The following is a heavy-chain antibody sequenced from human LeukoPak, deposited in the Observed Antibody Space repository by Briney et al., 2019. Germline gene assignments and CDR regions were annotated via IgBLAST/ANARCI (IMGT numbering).Heavy chain of an antibody. CDR1: GLTVSNHW. D-gene: IGHD6-6*01. CDR2: INSDGSST. V-gene: IGHV3-74*01. CDR3: VAARPEIDY. J-gene: IGHJ4*02. Sequence: GGSLRLSCGASGLTVSNHWMHWVRQAPGKGLLWVSRINSDGSSTRYADFVKGRFTISKDDAKNTLYLQMNSLRVDDTAVYYCVAARPEIDYWGQGTLVAVSS.